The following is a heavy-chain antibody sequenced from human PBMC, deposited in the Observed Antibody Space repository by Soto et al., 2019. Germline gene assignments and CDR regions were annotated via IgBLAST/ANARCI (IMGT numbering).Heavy chain of an antibody. CDR2: IIVSGGSA. CDR3: AKDVTSTYAFDI. J-gene: IGHJ3*02. V-gene: IGHV3-23*01. D-gene: IGHD5-12*01. CDR1: GFTFSSYA. Sequence: GGSLRRSCAASGFTFSSYAGSWVRQGPGKGLEWVSAIIVSGGSADYADSVKGRFTISRDNSKNTLNLQMNSLRAEDTAVSYCAKDVTSTYAFDISGQGTMVTVSS.